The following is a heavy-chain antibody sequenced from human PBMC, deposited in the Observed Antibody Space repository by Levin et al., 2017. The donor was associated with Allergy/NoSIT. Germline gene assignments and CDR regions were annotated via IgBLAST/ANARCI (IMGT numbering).Heavy chain of an antibody. J-gene: IGHJ5*02. CDR1: GFTFRSYW. V-gene: IGHV3-74*01. CDR3: TRDPYCSGGSCYYNWFDP. D-gene: IGHD2-15*01. Sequence: GGSLRLSCAASGFTFRSYWMHWVRQAPGKGLVWVSRINSDGSNTDYADSVKGRFTISRDNAKNTLFLQMNSLRAEDTAVYYCTRDPYCSGGSCYYNWFDPWGQGTLVTVSS. CDR2: INSDGSNT.